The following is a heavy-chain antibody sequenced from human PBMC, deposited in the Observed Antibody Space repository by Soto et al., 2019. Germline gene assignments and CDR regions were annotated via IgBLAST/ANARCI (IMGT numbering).Heavy chain of an antibody. Sequence: QVQLQQSGPGLVKPSQTLSLTCTVSGGSISFDHYHWTWIRQPPGKGLEWIGYVHYSGSVLYNPCLQSRVSISVDTSKNQFSLKLSSVTAADTAVYFCAREDDGGDRDYYGLDVWGQGTTVTVSS. D-gene: IGHD2-21*02. CDR2: VHYSGSV. V-gene: IGHV4-30-4*01. CDR3: AREDDGGDRDYYGLDV. CDR1: GGSISFDHYH. J-gene: IGHJ6*02.